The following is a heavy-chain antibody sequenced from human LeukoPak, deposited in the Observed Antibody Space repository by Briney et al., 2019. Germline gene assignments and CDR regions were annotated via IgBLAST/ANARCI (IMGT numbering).Heavy chain of an antibody. J-gene: IGHJ4*02. D-gene: IGHD2-2*02. V-gene: IGHV3-7*03. CDR2: IKQDGSEK. CDR1: GFTFSSYW. CDR3: AKDYEGYCSSTSCYIFDY. Sequence: GGSLRLSCAASGFTFSSYWMSWVRQAPGKGLEWVANIKQDGSEKYYVDSVKGRFTISRDNAKNSLYLQMNSLRAEDTAVYYCAKDYEGYCSSTSCYIFDYWGQGTLVTVSS.